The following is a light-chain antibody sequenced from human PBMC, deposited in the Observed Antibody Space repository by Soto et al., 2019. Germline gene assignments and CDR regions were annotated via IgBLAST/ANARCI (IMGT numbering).Light chain of an antibody. J-gene: IGKJ4*01. CDR1: QDIRNY. CDR3: QQYDDLPLT. CDR2: DAF. V-gene: IGKV1-33*01. Sequence: DIQMTQSPSSLSASVGDRVTITCQASQDIRNYFNWYQQKPGKAPKLLIYDAFKLQTGVPSRFSGDGSGTYFTFTISSLQPEDIATYYCQQYDDLPLTFGGGTKMEIK.